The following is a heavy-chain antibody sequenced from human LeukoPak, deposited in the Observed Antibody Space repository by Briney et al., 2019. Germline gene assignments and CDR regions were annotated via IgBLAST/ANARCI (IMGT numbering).Heavy chain of an antibody. V-gene: IGHV1-2*02. J-gene: IGHJ4*02. Sequence: GASVKVSCKASGYTFTGYYMHWVRQAPGQGLEWMGWINPNSGGTNYAQKFQGRVTMTRDTSISTAYMELSRLRSDDTAVYYCARDTARWLRLHFDYWGQGTLVTVSS. CDR2: INPNSGGT. CDR3: ARDTARWLRLHFDY. CDR1: GYTFTGYY. D-gene: IGHD5-24*01.